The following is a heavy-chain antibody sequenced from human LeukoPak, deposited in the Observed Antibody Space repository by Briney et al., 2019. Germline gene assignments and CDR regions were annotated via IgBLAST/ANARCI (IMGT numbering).Heavy chain of an antibody. CDR1: GLTFSSYG. CDR3: AKDSIAVADYYFDY. CDR2: ISYDGSNK. J-gene: IGHJ4*02. Sequence: PGGSLRFSCAASGLTFSSYGMHWVRQAPGKGLEWVAVISYDGSNKYYADSVKGRFTISRDNSKNTLYLQMNSLRAEDTAVYYCAKDSIAVADYYFDYWGQGTLVTVSS. V-gene: IGHV3-30*18. D-gene: IGHD6-19*01.